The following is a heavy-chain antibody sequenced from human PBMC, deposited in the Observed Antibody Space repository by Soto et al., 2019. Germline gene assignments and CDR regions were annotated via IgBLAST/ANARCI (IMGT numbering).Heavy chain of an antibody. CDR1: GFTFSSYG. J-gene: IGHJ4*02. D-gene: IGHD2-15*01. V-gene: IGHV3-33*01. CDR2: IWYDGSNK. Sequence: QVQLVESGGGVVQPGRSLRLSCAASGFTFSSYGMHWVRQAPGKGVEWVADIWYDGSNKYYADSVKGRFTISRDNSKNTLYLQMNSLRAEDTAVYYCARDGYCSGGSCYSVPVFDYWGQGTLVTVSS. CDR3: ARDGYCSGGSCYSVPVFDY.